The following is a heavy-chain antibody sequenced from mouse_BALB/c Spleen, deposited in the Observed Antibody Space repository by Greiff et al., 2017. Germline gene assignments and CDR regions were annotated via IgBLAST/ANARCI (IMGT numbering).Heavy chain of an antibody. CDR2: IWAGGST. Sequence: QVQLQQSGPGLVAPSQSLSITCTVSGFSLTSYGVHWVRQPPGKGLEWLGVIWAGGSTNYNSALMSRLSISKDNSKSQVFLKMNILQTDDTAMYYCARYRDYYGSSYAMDYWGQGTSVTVSS. V-gene: IGHV2-9*02. D-gene: IGHD1-1*01. CDR3: ARYRDYYGSSYAMDY. CDR1: GFSLTSYG. J-gene: IGHJ4*01.